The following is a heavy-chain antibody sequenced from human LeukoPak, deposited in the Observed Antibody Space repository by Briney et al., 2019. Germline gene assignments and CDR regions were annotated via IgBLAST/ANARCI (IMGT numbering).Heavy chain of an antibody. CDR3: ARLGGGDLEYYFDY. CDR2: IYSGGST. Sequence: GGSLRLSCAASGFTVSSNYMSCVRQAPGKGLEWVSVIYSGGSTYYADSVKGRFTISRDNSKNTLYLQMNSLRAEDTAVYYCARLGGGDLEYYFDYWGQGTLVTVSS. D-gene: IGHD3-16*01. CDR1: GFTVSSNY. J-gene: IGHJ4*02. V-gene: IGHV3-66*01.